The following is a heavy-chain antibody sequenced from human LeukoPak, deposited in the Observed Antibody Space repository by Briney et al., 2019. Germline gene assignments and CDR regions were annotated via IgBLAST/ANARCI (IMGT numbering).Heavy chain of an antibody. CDR3: ARGLRAVVVMSYYFDY. D-gene: IGHD3-22*01. V-gene: IGHV3-21*01. Sequence: PGGSLRLSCAASGFTFSSYSMNWVRQAPGKGLEWVSSISSSSSYIYYADSVKGRFTISRDNAKTSLYLQMNSLRAEDTAVYYCARGLRAVVVMSYYFDYWGQGTLVTVSS. CDR2: ISSSSSYI. CDR1: GFTFSSYS. J-gene: IGHJ4*02.